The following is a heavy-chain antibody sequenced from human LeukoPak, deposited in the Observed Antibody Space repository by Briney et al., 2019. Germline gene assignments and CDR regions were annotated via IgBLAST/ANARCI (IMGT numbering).Heavy chain of an antibody. V-gene: IGHV1-2*02. J-gene: IGHJ3*02. Sequence: ASVNDSCKACGYTFICYYMHEVRPAPGQGLEWMGWINPNSGGTNYALKFQGRVTMTRDTSISTAYMELSSLRSDDTAVYYCANVHDAGSYDAFDIGAQGTMVTVSS. D-gene: IGHD3-10*01. CDR1: GYTFICYY. CDR2: INPNSGGT. CDR3: ANVHDAGSYDAFDI.